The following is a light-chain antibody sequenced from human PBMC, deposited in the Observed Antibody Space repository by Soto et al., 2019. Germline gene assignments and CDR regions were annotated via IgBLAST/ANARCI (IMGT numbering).Light chain of an antibody. CDR1: QSISSW. V-gene: IGKV1-5*03. J-gene: IGKJ1*01. Sequence: DIQMTQSPSTLSATVGDRVTITCRASQSISSWLAWYQQKPGRAPRPLIYKASTLETGVPSRFSGSGSGTEFTLTISSLQPDDFATYYCQQYTSFSLTFGQGTKVEIK. CDR2: KAS. CDR3: QQYTSFSLT.